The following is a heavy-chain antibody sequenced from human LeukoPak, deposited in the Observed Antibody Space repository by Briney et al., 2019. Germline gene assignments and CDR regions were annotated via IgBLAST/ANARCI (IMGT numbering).Heavy chain of an antibody. V-gene: IGHV4-30-4*08. CDR2: IYYSGGT. D-gene: IGHD1-14*01. J-gene: IGHJ4*02. CDR1: GGSISSGDYY. Sequence: SETLSLTCTVSGGSISSGDYYWRWIRQPPGKGLEWIGYIYYSGGTYYNPSLKSRVTISVDRSKNQFSLKLSSVTAADTAVYYCARAEWAAVDYWGQGTLVTVSS. CDR3: ARAEWAAVDY.